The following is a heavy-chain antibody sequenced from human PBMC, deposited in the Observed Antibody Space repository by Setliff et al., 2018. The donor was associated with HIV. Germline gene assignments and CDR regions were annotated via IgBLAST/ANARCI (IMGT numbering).Heavy chain of an antibody. D-gene: IGHD3-10*01. CDR2: FYHSGST. CDR3: ARGDSGTYYPYYYYYMDV. CDR1: GHSISSGYY. J-gene: IGHJ6*03. Sequence: SETLSLTCAVSGHSISSGYYWGWIRQPPGKGLECIGSFYHSGSTYYNPSLKSRVSISVDTSKDQFSLKLSSVTAADTAVYYCARGDSGTYYPYYYYYMDVWGKGTTVTVSS. V-gene: IGHV4-38-2*01.